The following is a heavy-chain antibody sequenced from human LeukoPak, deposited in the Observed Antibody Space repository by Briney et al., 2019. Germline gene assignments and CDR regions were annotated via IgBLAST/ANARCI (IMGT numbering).Heavy chain of an antibody. J-gene: IGHJ4*02. CDR1: GHTFSGYA. CDR2: INAGNGHT. D-gene: IGHD5-24*01. V-gene: IGHV1-3*01. Sequence: GAPVKVSCKASGHTFSGYAIHWVRQAPGQRFEWMGWINAGNGHTKYSQNFQGRVTITRDSSANIVYMDVSSLTSEDTAVYYCARGIWSATRVDYYLDNWGRGTLVTVSS. CDR3: ARGIWSATRVDYYLDN.